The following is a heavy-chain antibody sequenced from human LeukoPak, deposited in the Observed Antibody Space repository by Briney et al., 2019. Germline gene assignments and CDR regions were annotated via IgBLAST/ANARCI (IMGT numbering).Heavy chain of an antibody. CDR1: GFTFSSYA. D-gene: IGHD3-22*01. V-gene: IGHV3-11*01. CDR2: ISSSGSTI. CDR3: ASSTMIVVAMGGFDY. Sequence: GGSLRLSCAASGFTFSSYAMSWIRQAPGKGLEWVSYISSSGSTIYYADSVKGRFTISRDNAKNSLYLQMNSLRAEDTAVYYCASSTMIVVAMGGFDYWGQGTVVTVSS. J-gene: IGHJ4*02.